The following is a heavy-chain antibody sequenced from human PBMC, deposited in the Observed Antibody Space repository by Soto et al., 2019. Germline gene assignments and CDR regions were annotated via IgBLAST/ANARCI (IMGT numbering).Heavy chain of an antibody. CDR2: MNPSTGST. CDR3: ARGRLVAGTVDY. J-gene: IGHJ4*02. CDR1: GYTFTSYD. D-gene: IGHD1-7*01. Sequence: ASVKVSCKASGYTFTSYDIKWVRQATGQGLEWMGWMNPSTGSTGFAQKFQGRVTMISNTSISTAYLELSSLTSEDTAVYYCARGRLVAGTVDYWGQGTLVT. V-gene: IGHV1-8*01.